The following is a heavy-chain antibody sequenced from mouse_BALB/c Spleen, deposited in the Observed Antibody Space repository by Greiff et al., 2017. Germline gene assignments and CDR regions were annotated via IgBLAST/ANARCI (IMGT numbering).Heavy chain of an antibody. Sequence: DVQLVESGGDLVKPGGSLKLSCAASGFTFSSYGMSWVRQTPDKRLEWVATISSGGSYTYYPDSVKGRFTISRDNAKNTLYLQMSSLKSEDTAMYYCARRDGNYEDYWGQGTTLTVSS. CDR1: GFTFSSYG. CDR3: ARRDGNYEDY. J-gene: IGHJ2*01. CDR2: ISSGGSYT. V-gene: IGHV5-6*01. D-gene: IGHD2-1*01.